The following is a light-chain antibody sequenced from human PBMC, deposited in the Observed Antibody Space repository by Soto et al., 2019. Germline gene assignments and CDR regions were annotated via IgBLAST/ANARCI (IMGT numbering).Light chain of an antibody. V-gene: IGKV1-12*01. CDR1: QDISSL. Sequence: IQMTQSPSSVSASVGDRVTITCRASQDISSLLAWYQHKPGKAPKLLIYAATTLQSGVPSRFSGSESGTEFTLTISSLQPYDFATYYCQQADTFPFTFGPGTKVDMK. CDR3: QQADTFPFT. J-gene: IGKJ3*01. CDR2: AAT.